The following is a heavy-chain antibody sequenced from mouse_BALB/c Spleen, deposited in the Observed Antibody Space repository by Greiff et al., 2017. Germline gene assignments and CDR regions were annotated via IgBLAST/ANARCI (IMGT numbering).Heavy chain of an antibody. CDR1: GYAFTNYL. V-gene: IGHV1-54*01. Sequence: VKLQQSGAELVRPGTSVKVSCKASGYAFTNYLIEWVKQRPGQGLEWIGVINPGSGGTNYNEKFKGKATLTADKSSSTAYMQLSSLTSDDSAVYFCAYGSSYGAMDYWGQGTSVTVSS. D-gene: IGHD1-1*01. J-gene: IGHJ4*01. CDR3: AYGSSYGAMDY. CDR2: INPGSGGT.